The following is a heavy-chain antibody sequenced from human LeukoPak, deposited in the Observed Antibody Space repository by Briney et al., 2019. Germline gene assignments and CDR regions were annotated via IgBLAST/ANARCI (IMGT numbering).Heavy chain of an antibody. Sequence: ASVKVSCKASGYTFTSYGISWVRQAAGQGLEWMGWISGYNGHTKYAQKFQGRATMTTDTSTSTAYMELRSLRSDDTAVYYCARDSREVLLWFGEFSPWGQGTLVTVSS. CDR2: ISGYNGHT. CDR3: ARDSREVLLWFGEFSP. J-gene: IGHJ5*02. V-gene: IGHV1-18*01. D-gene: IGHD3-10*01. CDR1: GYTFTSYG.